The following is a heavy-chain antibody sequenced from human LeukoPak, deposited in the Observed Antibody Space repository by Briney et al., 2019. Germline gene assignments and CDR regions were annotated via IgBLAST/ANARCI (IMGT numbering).Heavy chain of an antibody. D-gene: IGHD3-22*01. CDR3: ARRRYYYDSSGYYYQTYYFDY. CDR2: IKQVGSEK. V-gene: IGHV3-7*01. Sequence: GGSLRLSCAASGLTFTSYWMSWVRQAPAKGRAWVANIKQVGSEKYYVASVKGRFTISRDNAKNSLYLQMNSLRAEDTAVYYCARRRYYYDSSGYYYQTYYFDYWGQGTLVTVSS. CDR1: GLTFTSYW. J-gene: IGHJ4*02.